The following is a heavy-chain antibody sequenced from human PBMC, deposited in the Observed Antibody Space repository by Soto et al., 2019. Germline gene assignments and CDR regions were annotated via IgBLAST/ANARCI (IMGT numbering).Heavy chain of an antibody. V-gene: IGHV4-59*01. Sequence: SETLSLTCTVSGGSISNYYWSWIRQPPGKGLEWIGYIYYSGITDYNPSLKSRVTISVDTSKSQFSLKLSSVTAADTAVYYCARGGGVYYFDYWGQGTLVTVSS. J-gene: IGHJ4*02. D-gene: IGHD2-8*02. CDR3: ARGGGVYYFDY. CDR2: IYYSGIT. CDR1: GGSISNYY.